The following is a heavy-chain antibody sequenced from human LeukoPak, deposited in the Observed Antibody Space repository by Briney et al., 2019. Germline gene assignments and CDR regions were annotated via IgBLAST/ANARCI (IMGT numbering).Heavy chain of an antibody. D-gene: IGHD3-9*01. CDR3: ARYFDRYDAFDI. J-gene: IGHJ3*02. CDR1: GFTFSSYS. V-gene: IGHV3-21*01. Sequence: PGGSLRLSCAASGFTFSSYSMNWVRQAPGKGLEWVSSISSSSSYIYYADSVKGRFTISRDSAKNSLYLQMNSLRAEGTVVYYCARYFDRYDAFDIWGQGTMVTVSS. CDR2: ISSSSSYI.